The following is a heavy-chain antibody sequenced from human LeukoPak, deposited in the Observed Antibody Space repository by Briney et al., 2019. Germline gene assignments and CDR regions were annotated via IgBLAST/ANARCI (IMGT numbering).Heavy chain of an antibody. J-gene: IGHJ3*02. CDR3: ARAGYDITPNDAFDI. CDR2: IYSGGST. Sequence: PGGSLRLSCAASGFTFSSYAMSWVRQAPGKGLEWVSVIYSGGSTDYADSVKGRFTISRDNSKNTVYLQMNSLRPEDTAVYYCARAGYDITPNDAFDIWGQGTMVTVSS. V-gene: IGHV3-53*01. CDR1: GFTFSSYA. D-gene: IGHD3-9*01.